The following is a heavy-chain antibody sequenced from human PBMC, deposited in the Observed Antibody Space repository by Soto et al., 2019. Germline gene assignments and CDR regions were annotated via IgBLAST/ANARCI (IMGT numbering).Heavy chain of an antibody. V-gene: IGHV3-21*01. J-gene: IGHJ4*02. D-gene: IGHD2-8*01. Sequence: EVQLVESGGGLVKPGGSLRLSCAASGFTFSSYSMNWVLQAPGKGLEWVSSISSSSSYIYYADSVKGRFTISRDNAKNSLYLQMNSLRAEDTAGYYCARGWSTTGVACGYWGQGTLVTVSS. CDR3: ARGWSTTGVACGY. CDR1: GFTFSSYS. CDR2: ISSSSSYI.